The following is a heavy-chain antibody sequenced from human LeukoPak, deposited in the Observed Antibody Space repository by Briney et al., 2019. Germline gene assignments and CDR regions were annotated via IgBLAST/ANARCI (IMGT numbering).Heavy chain of an antibody. V-gene: IGHV4-4*07. CDR1: GGSISSYH. D-gene: IGHD1-26*01. CDR2: IYTSGST. Sequence: SETLSLTCTVSGGSISSYHWSWIRQPAGKGLEWIGRIYTSGSTNYNPSLKSRVTISVDKSKNQFSLKLSSVTAADTAVYYCARETRSGSYYFDYWGQGTLVTVSS. CDR3: ARETRSGSYYFDY. J-gene: IGHJ4*02.